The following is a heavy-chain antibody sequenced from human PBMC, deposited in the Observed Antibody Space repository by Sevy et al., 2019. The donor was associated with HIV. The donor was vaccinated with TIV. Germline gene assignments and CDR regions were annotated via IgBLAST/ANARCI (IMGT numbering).Heavy chain of an antibody. CDR3: ARVDRDDYNYFFYF. CDR1: GFTFSRYE. D-gene: IGHD4-4*01. V-gene: IGHV3-48*03. Sequence: GGSLRLSCSASGFTFSRYEMNWVRQAPGKGLEWVSHVGGSGGTIYYAEFVKGRFTISRDNAKNSLYLQMNNLRAEDTAIYYCARVDRDDYNYFFYFWGQGTLVTVSS. CDR2: VGGSGGTI. J-gene: IGHJ4*02.